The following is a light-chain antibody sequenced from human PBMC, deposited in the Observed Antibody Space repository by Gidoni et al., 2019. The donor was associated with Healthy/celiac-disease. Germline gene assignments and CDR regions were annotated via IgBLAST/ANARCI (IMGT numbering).Light chain of an antibody. J-gene: IGKJ3*01. CDR3: QQDYNLPPFT. Sequence: PGERVTLSCRASQRVSSSYLTWYQQKPGQAPRLLIYGASTRATSIPARFSGRGAGTDFTLTISSLQPEDFAVYYCQQDYNLPPFTFGPGTKVDIK. CDR2: GAS. V-gene: IGKV3D-7*01. CDR1: QRVSSSY.